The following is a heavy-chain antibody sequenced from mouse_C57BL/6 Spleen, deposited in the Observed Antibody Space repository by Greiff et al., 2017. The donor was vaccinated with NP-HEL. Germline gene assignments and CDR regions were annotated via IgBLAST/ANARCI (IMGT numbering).Heavy chain of an antibody. V-gene: IGHV14-1*01. D-gene: IGHD1-1*01. CDR2: IDPEDGDT. CDR1: GFNIKDYY. J-gene: IGHJ2*01. CDR3: TTGGTTVVADY. Sequence: VQLKESGAELVRPGASVKLSCTASGFNIKDYYMHWVKQRPEQGLEWIGRIDPEDGDTEYAPKFQGKATMTADTSSNTAYLPLSSLTSADTAGYYCTTGGTTVVADYWGQGTTLTVSS.